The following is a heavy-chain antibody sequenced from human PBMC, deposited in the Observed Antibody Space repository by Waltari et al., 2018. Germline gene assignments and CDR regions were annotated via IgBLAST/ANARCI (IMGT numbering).Heavy chain of an antibody. Sequence: EVQLLESGGGLVQSGGSLRLSCVASGFTFSSYVMTWVRTAPGKGLEWVSTITVGGGTTYYADSVKGRFTISRDNSENTMYLQMNSLRGEDTALYYCARNWAGIKQYYFDYWGQGSLVTVSS. V-gene: IGHV3-23*01. CDR2: ITVGGGTT. D-gene: IGHD6-19*01. J-gene: IGHJ4*02. CDR1: GFTFSSYV. CDR3: ARNWAGIKQYYFDY.